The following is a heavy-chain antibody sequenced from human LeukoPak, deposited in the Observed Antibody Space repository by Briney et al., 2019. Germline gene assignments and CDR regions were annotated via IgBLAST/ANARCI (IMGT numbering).Heavy chain of an antibody. D-gene: IGHD1-26*01. J-gene: IGHJ4*02. CDR2: ISGSGGST. CDR3: AKGTTSNSYYFDY. CDR1: GFTFSSYG. V-gene: IGHV3-23*01. Sequence: GGSLRLSCAASGFTFSSYGMSWVRPAPGKGRGKVSAISGSGGSTYYADSVKGRFTISSDNSKNTLYLQMNSLRAEDTAVYYCAKGTTSNSYYFDYWGQGTLVTVSS.